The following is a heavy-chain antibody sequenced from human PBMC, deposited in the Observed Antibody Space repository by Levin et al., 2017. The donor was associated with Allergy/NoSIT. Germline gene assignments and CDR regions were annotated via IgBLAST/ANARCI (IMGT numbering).Heavy chain of an antibody. J-gene: IGHJ4*02. D-gene: IGHD2-15*01. V-gene: IGHV4-4*02. CDR3: ARRTPGPYCSGGSCYWSYFDY. CDR1: GGSISSSNW. CDR2: IYHSGST. Sequence: SETLSLTCAVSGGSISSSNWWSWVRQPPGKGLEWIGEIYHSGSTNYNPSLKSRVTISVDKSKNQFSLKLSSVTAADTAVYYCARRTPGPYCSGGSCYWSYFDYWGQGTLVTVSS.